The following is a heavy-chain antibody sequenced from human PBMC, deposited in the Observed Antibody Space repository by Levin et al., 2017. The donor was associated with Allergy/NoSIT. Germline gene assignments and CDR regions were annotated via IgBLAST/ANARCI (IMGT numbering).Heavy chain of an antibody. V-gene: IGHV5-10-1*01. CDR1: GYSFTNYW. D-gene: IGHD4-23*01. Sequence: PGGSLRLSCKGSGYSFTNYWITWVRQMPGKGLEWMGRIDPSDSYTDYSPSFQGHVTISADKSISTAYLQWSSLKASDTAMYYCARHYGGNSFRFRAFDIWGQGTLVTVSS. CDR2: IDPSDSYT. CDR3: ARHYGGNSFRFRAFDI. J-gene: IGHJ3*02.